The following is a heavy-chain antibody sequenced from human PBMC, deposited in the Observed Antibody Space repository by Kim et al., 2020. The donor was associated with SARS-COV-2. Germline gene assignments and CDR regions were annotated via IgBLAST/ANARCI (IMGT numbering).Heavy chain of an antibody. V-gene: IGHV3-66*01. Sequence: GGSLRLSCAASGFTVSSSYMSWVRQAPGKGLEWVSGIHSGNSMYYADSVKGRFTISRDNSKNTLYLQMNTLRAEDTAVYYCARDQGGPYGDFAVWGQGTLVTVSS. D-gene: IGHD4-17*01. J-gene: IGHJ4*02. CDR2: IHSGNSM. CDR3: ARDQGGPYGDFAV. CDR1: GFTVSSSY.